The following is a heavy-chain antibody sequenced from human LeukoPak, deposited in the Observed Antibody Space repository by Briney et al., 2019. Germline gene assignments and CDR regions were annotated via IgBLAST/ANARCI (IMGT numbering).Heavy chain of an antibody. Sequence: PSETLSLTCTVSGGSISSYYWSWIRQPPGKGLEWIGYIYYSGSTNYNPSLKSRVTISVDTSKNQFSLKLSSVTAADTAVYYCARGSGYDSSAPLFDYWGQGTLVTVSS. CDR3: ARGSGYDSSAPLFDY. D-gene: IGHD3-22*01. CDR2: IYYSGST. CDR1: GGSISSYY. J-gene: IGHJ4*02. V-gene: IGHV4-59*01.